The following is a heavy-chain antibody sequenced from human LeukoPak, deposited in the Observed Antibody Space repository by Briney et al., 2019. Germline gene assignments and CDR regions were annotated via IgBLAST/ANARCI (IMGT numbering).Heavy chain of an antibody. Sequence: SQTLSLTCTVSGGSISSGSYYWSWIRQPAGKGLEWIGRIYTSGSTNYNPSLKSRVTMSVDTSKNQFSLKLSSVTAADTAVYYCATNRVALYYYMDVWGKGTTVTVSS. CDR3: ATNRVALYYYMDV. V-gene: IGHV4-61*02. D-gene: IGHD7-27*01. CDR2: IYTSGST. CDR1: GGSISSGSYY. J-gene: IGHJ6*03.